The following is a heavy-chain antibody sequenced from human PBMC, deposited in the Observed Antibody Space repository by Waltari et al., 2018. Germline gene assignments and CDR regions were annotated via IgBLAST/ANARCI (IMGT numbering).Heavy chain of an antibody. J-gene: IGHJ3*02. Sequence: QVQLQQWGAGLLKPSETLSLTCAVYGGSFSGYYWSWIRQPPGKGLEWIGEINHSGSTNYNPSLKSRVTISVDTSKNQFSLKLSSVTAADTAVYYCARRALTVTTNAFDIWGQGTMVTVSS. CDR1: GGSFSGYY. V-gene: IGHV4-34*01. CDR3: ARRALTVTTNAFDI. CDR2: INHSGST. D-gene: IGHD4-17*01.